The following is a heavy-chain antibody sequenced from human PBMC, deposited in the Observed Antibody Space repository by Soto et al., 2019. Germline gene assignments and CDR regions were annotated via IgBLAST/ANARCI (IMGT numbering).Heavy chain of an antibody. J-gene: IGHJ6*02. CDR2: IYYSGST. Sequence: SETLSLTCAVSGGSISSSHYWGWIRQPPGKGLEWIGSIYYSGSTYYNPSLKSRVTISVDTSKNQFSLKLSSVTAADTAVYYCARQGCSSTSCYYYYYYYGMDVWGQGTTVTVSS. D-gene: IGHD2-2*01. CDR3: ARQGCSSTSCYYYYYYYGMDV. V-gene: IGHV4-39*01. CDR1: GGSISSSHY.